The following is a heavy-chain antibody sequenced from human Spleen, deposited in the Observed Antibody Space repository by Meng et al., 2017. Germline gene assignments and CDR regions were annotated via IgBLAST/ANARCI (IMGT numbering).Heavy chain of an antibody. CDR1: GYTFTSYG. J-gene: IGHJ3*02. Sequence: SVKVSCKASGYTFTSYGISWVRQAPGQGLEWMGGIIPIFGTANYAQKFQGRVTITADESTSTAYMELSNLRSEDTAVYYCAREGRSGGDAFDIWGQGTMVTVSS. V-gene: IGHV1-69*13. D-gene: IGHD3-16*01. CDR2: IIPIFGTA. CDR3: AREGRSGGDAFDI.